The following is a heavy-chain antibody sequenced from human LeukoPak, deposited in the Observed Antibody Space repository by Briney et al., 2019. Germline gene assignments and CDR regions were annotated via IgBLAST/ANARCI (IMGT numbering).Heavy chain of an antibody. D-gene: IGHD5-18*01. J-gene: IGHJ4*02. Sequence: ASVKVSCKASGGTFSSYAISWVRQAPGQGLEWMGGIIPIFGTTNYAQKFQGRVTITADESTSTAYMELSSLRSEDTAVYYCARGGHSYGVNFDYWGQGTLVTVSS. CDR2: IIPIFGTT. CDR3: ARGGHSYGVNFDY. CDR1: GGTFSSYA. V-gene: IGHV1-69*13.